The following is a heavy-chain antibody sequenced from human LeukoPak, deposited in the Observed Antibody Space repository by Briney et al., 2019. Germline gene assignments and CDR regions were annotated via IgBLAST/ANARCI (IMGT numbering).Heavy chain of an antibody. CDR2: IHDSGST. CDR3: ARVVAAAGNNWFDP. V-gene: IGHV4-59*12. Sequence: SETLSLTCTVSGGSISSYYWSWIRQTLGKGLEWIAYIHDSGSTYNNPSLKSRLSISIDTSKNQFSLELNSVTAADTAVYYCARVVAAAGNNWFDPWGQGTLVTVSS. CDR1: GGSISSYY. D-gene: IGHD6-13*01. J-gene: IGHJ5*02.